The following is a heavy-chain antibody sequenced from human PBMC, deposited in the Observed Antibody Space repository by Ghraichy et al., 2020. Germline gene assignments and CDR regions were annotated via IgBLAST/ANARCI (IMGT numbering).Heavy chain of an antibody. V-gene: IGHV2-5*02. J-gene: IGHJ4*02. CDR1: GFSLSTNGLG. D-gene: IGHD2-15*01. Sequence: SGPTLVKPTQTLTLTCTFSGFSLSTNGLGIHWIRQPPGKALEWLAVIYWDGNKGYSTSLKSRLTITKDTSENQVVLTMTNMDPVDTATYYCAHRPRGGGLDSWGQGTLVTVSS. CDR3: AHRPRGGGLDS. CDR2: IYWDGNK.